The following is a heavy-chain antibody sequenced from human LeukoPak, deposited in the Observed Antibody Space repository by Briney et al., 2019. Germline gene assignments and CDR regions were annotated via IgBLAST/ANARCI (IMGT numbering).Heavy chain of an antibody. CDR3: AKDGDDCIDY. CDR1: GYSISSGYY. V-gene: IGHV4-38-2*02. CDR2: IYHSGST. J-gene: IGHJ4*02. Sequence: PSETLSLTCTVSGYSISSGYYWGWIRQPPGKGLEWIGSIYHSGSTYYNPSLKSRVTISVDTSKNQFSLKLSSVTAADTAVYYCAKDGDDCIDYWGQGTLVTVSS. D-gene: IGHD2-21*02.